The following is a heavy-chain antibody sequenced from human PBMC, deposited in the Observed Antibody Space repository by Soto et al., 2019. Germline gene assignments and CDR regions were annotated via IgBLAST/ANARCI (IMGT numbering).Heavy chain of an antibody. J-gene: IGHJ4*02. CDR3: ANDMGGTGTLFDY. D-gene: IGHD1-1*01. CDR2: ISWDGGST. Sequence: GGSLRLSCAASGFTFDDYTMHWVRQAPGKGLECVSLISWDGGSTYYADSVKGRFTISRDNSKNSLYLQMNSLRTEDTALYYRANDMGGTGTLFDYWGQGTLVTVSS. CDR1: GFTFDDYT. V-gene: IGHV3-43*01.